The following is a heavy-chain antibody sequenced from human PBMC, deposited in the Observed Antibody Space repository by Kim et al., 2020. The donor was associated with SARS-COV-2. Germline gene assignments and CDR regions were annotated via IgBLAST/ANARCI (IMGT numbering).Heavy chain of an antibody. D-gene: IGHD3-9*01. CDR2: FDPEDGET. CDR1: GYTLTELS. Sequence: ASVKVSCKVSGYTLTELSMHWVRQAPGKGLEWMGGFDPEDGETIYAQKFQGRVTITEDTSTDTAYMELSSLRSEDTAVYYCASKGDWFLDYWGQGTLVTVSS. V-gene: IGHV1-24*01. CDR3: ASKGDWFLDY. J-gene: IGHJ4*02.